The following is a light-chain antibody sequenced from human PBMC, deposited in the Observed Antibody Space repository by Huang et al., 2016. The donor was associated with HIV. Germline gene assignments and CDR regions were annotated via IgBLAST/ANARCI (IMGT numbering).Light chain of an antibody. J-gene: IGKJ4*01. CDR1: QSLFFSSNKRSY. Sequence: DIVMTQSPDSLTVSLGERATINCRSSQSLFFSSNKRSYLAWYQKKPGQPPKLVISLASARESGVPDRFSGSGSGTHFTLTINSLQAEDVAVYYCQQYYHNPLTFGGGTKVEI. CDR3: QQYYHNPLT. CDR2: LAS. V-gene: IGKV4-1*01.